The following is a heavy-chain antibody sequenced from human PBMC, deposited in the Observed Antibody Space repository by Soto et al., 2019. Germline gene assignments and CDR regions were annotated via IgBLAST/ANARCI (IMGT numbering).Heavy chain of an antibody. Sequence: SETLSLTCTVSGGSISSYYWSWIRQPPGRGLEWIGEINHSGSTYYNPSLTSRVTISVDTSTNHFSLKLTSVTAADAAVYYCARGGIAARLQHWGQGTLVTVSS. CDR3: ARGGIAARLQH. D-gene: IGHD6-6*01. V-gene: IGHV4-34*01. J-gene: IGHJ1*01. CDR1: GGSISSYY. CDR2: INHSGST.